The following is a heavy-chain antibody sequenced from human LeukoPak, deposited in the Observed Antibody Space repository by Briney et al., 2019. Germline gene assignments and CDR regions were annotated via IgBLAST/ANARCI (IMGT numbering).Heavy chain of an antibody. CDR1: GDSISSYY. V-gene: IGHV4-59*01. Sequence: PSETLSLTCTDPGDSISSYYWSWIRQPPGKGLEWIGYIYYSGSTNYNPSLKSRVTISVDTSKNQFSLKLSSVTAADTAVYYCARVARGYSYDYPFDYWGQGTLVTVSS. CDR2: IYYSGST. D-gene: IGHD5-18*01. CDR3: ARVARGYSYDYPFDY. J-gene: IGHJ4*02.